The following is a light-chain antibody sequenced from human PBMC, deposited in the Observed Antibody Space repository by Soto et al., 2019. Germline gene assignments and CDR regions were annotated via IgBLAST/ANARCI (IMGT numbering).Light chain of an antibody. CDR3: SSYAGRNNVI. J-gene: IGLJ2*01. V-gene: IGLV2-8*01. CDR2: EVS. CDR1: SSDVGGYNS. Sequence: QSALTQPPSASGSPGQSVTISCTGTSSDVGGYNSVSWFQQHPGQAPKLMIYEVSKRPSGVPDRFSGSKSGNTASLTVSGLQAEDEAEYYCSSYAGRNNVIFGGGTKLTVI.